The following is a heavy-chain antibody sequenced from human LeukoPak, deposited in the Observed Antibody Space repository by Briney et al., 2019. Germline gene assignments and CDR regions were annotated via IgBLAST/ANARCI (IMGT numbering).Heavy chain of an antibody. D-gene: IGHD4-23*01. CDR1: GFTFSTYW. V-gene: IGHV3-7*01. CDR2: IKQDGSEK. J-gene: IGHJ4*02. CDR3: ARYLNGGNFDY. Sequence: GGSLRLSCTASGFTFSTYWMTWVRQAPGKGLEWVANIKQDGSEKNYVDSVKGRFTISRDNAKNSLYLQMNSLRAEDTAVYYCARYLNGGNFDYWGQGTLVTVSS.